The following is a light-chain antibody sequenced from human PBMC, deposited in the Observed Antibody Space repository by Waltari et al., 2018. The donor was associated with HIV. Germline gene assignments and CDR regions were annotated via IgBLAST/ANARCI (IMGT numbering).Light chain of an antibody. CDR2: EVS. J-gene: IGLJ1*01. Sequence: QSALTQPASVSGSPGQSITISCTGTSSDVGAYKYVSWYQHHPGEAPKLVIYEVSKRPGVVFNRFAGSKAGKTAALTISGLQVADEADYYCSSFTSSSIPYVFGTGTKVTVL. CDR3: SSFTSSSIPYV. V-gene: IGLV2-14*01. CDR1: SSDVGAYKY.